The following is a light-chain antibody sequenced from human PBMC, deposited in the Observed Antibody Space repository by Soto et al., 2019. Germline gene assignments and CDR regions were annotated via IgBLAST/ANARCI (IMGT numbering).Light chain of an antibody. Sequence: QSALTQPASVSGSPGQSITISCTGTSSDVGSYNLVSWYQQHPGKAPKLMIYEGSKRPSGVSNRFSGSKSGNTASLTISGLQAEVEADYYCCSYAGSSTWVFGGGTKRTVL. J-gene: IGLJ3*02. CDR2: EGS. V-gene: IGLV2-23*01. CDR3: CSYAGSSTWV. CDR1: SSDVGSYNL.